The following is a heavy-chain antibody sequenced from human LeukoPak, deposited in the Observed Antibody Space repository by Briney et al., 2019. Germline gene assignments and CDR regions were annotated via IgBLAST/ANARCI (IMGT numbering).Heavy chain of an antibody. D-gene: IGHD3-10*01. CDR3: ARRYTVRGVIHGMDV. CDR1: GFTFSNYA. Sequence: PGGSLRLSCAASGFTFSNYAMSWVRQAPGKGLDGVALMYSRGSSHYADSVRGRFTISRDSSKNTVYLQMNSLTAEDTAVYYCARRYTVRGVIHGMDVWGQGTTVTVSS. CDR2: MYSRGSS. V-gene: IGHV3-66*02. J-gene: IGHJ6*02.